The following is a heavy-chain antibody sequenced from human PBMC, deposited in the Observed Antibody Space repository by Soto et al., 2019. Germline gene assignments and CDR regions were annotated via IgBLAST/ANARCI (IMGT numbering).Heavy chain of an antibody. CDR3: ATHREGATYYFDY. CDR1: TFTFTSSA. Sequence: ASVKVSCKASTFTFTSSAVQWVLQARGQRLEWIGWIVVGSGNTKYAQNFQERVTITRDMSSGTAYLELSSLRSEDTAVYYCATHREGATYYFDYWGQGTLVTVSS. J-gene: IGHJ4*02. D-gene: IGHD1-26*01. CDR2: IVVGSGNT. V-gene: IGHV1-58*01.